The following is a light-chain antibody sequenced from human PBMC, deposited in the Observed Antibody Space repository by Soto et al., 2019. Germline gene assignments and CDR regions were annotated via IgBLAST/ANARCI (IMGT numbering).Light chain of an antibody. CDR1: SSNIGSNY. V-gene: IGLV1-47*01. Sequence: QSVLTQPPSASGTPGQRVTISCSGSSSNIGSNYVYRYQQLPGTAPKLLIYRNNQRPSGVPDRFSGSKSGTSASLAISGLRSEDEADYYCAAWDDSPLYVFGTGTKVTVL. J-gene: IGLJ1*01. CDR2: RNN. CDR3: AAWDDSPLYV.